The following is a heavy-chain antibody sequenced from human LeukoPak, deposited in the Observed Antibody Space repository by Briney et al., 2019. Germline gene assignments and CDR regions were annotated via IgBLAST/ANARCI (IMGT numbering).Heavy chain of an antibody. V-gene: IGHV4-34*01. D-gene: IGHD4-23*01. CDR1: GGSFSGYY. CDR3: ARGGRNSEHYFDY. CDR2: INHSGST. J-gene: IGHJ4*02. Sequence: SETLSLTCAVYGGSFSGYYRSWIRQPPGKGLEWIGEINHSGSTNYNPSLKSRVTISVDTSKNQFSLKLSSVTAADTAVYYCARGGRNSEHYFDYWGQGTLVTVSS.